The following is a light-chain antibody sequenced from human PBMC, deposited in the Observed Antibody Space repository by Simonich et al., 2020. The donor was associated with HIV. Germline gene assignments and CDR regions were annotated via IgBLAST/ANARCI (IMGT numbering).Light chain of an antibody. CDR2: GAS. Sequence: EIVMTQSPATLSVSTGKRATLYSRASQSVGSNLAWYQQKPGQAPRLLIYGASTRATDIPARFSASGSGTEFTLTISSMQSEDFAVYYCQQYNNWPRTFGQGTKVEIK. CDR3: QQYNNWPRT. J-gene: IGKJ1*01. V-gene: IGKV3-15*01. CDR1: QSVGSN.